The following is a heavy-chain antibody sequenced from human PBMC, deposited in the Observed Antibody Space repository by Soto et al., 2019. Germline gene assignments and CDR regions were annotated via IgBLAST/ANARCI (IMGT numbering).Heavy chain of an antibody. Sequence: QVQLQESGPGLVKPSGTLSLTCAVSGGSISSSNWWSWVRQPPGKGLEWIGEIYHSGNTHYNPSLKRRVALAGDKSRNQFSLKLSSVTAADPAVYYCARRWGEGRVDYWGQGTLVTVSS. V-gene: IGHV4-4*02. CDR1: GGSISSSNW. CDR2: IYHSGNT. D-gene: IGHD3-10*01. CDR3: ARRWGEGRVDY. J-gene: IGHJ4*02.